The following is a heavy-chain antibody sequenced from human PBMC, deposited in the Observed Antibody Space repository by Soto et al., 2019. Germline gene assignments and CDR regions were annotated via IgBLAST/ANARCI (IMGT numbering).Heavy chain of an antibody. V-gene: IGHV4-4*02. CDR1: GGSLSSCNW. Sequence: QVQLQESGPRLVKPSGTLSLTCAVYGGSLSSCNWWSWVRQPPGKGLEWIGEIYRYGSTSYNPSLKSRVTIVVDTYKNQISLMMTSLTTAATAVYFCSGGGRPGQIDWFDPWGQGILVTVSS. CDR3: SGGGRPGQIDWFDP. CDR2: IYRYGST. D-gene: IGHD2-21*01. J-gene: IGHJ5*02.